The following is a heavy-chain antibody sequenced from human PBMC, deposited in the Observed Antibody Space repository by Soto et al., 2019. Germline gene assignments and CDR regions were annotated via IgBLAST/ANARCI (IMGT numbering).Heavy chain of an antibody. CDR2: ISYDGSNK. J-gene: IGHJ5*02. V-gene: IGHV3-30-3*01. CDR1: GVTFSSYA. CDR3: ARVTDNWCDP. Sequence: QVQLVESGGGVVQPGRSLRLSCAASGVTFSSYAMHWVRQAPGKGLEWVAVISYDGSNKYYADSVKGRFTISRDNSKNTLYLQMNSLRAEDTAVYYCARVTDNWCDPWGQGTLVTVSS.